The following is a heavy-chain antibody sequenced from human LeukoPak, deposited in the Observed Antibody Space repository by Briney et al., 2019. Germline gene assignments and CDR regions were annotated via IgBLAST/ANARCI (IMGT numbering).Heavy chain of an antibody. J-gene: IGHJ4*02. CDR1: GGSISSGGYY. CDR3: ARGRASGRRGFDY. CDR2: IYYRGST. V-gene: IGHV4-31*03. Sequence: SQTLSLTCTVSGGSISSGGYYWSWIRQHPGKGLEWIGYIYYRGSTYYNPSLKSRVTISVDKSKNQFSLKLSSVTAADTAVYYCARGRASGRRGFDYWGQGTLVTVSS. D-gene: IGHD3-10*01.